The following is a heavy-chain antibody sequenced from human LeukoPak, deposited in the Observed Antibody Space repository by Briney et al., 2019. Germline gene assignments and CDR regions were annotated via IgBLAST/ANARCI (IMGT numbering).Heavy chain of an antibody. CDR1: GYSFPGFY. CDR3: ARVFNGDYFDY. CDR2: INPNSGDT. D-gene: IGHD4-17*01. Sequence: ASVKVSCKGSGYSFPGFYIHWLRQAPGQGLEWMGWINPNSGDTDYARNFQGRVTMTRDTSITTAYMEVSRLKSDDTAVYYCARVFNGDYFDYWGQGSLVTVSS. J-gene: IGHJ4*02. V-gene: IGHV1-2*02.